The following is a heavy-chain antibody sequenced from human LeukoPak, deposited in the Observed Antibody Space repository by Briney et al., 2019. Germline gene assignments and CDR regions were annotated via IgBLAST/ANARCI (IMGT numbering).Heavy chain of an antibody. D-gene: IGHD3-22*01. CDR1: GFTFISYW. J-gene: IGHJ4*02. CDR3: ARHYDSNNFGPGF. CDR2: INQDGSEK. Sequence: PGGSLRLSCAASGFTFISYWMSWVRQAPGKGLEWVASINQDGSEKYYVDSLKGRFTISRDNAGNSLYLQMNSLRAEDTAVYYCARHYDSNNFGPGFWGQGTLVTVSS. V-gene: IGHV3-7*01.